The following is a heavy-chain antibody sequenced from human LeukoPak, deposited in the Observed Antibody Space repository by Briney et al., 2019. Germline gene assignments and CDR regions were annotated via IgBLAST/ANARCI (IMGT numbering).Heavy chain of an antibody. Sequence: TSETLSLTCAVYRGSFSGYYWSWIRQPPGKGLEWIGEINHSGSTNYNPSLKSRVTISVDTSKNQFSLKLSSVTAADTAVYYCARGVVPAAMGAFDIWGQGTMVTVSS. CDR1: RGSFSGYY. J-gene: IGHJ3*02. D-gene: IGHD2-2*01. CDR2: INHSGST. V-gene: IGHV4-34*01. CDR3: ARGVVPAAMGAFDI.